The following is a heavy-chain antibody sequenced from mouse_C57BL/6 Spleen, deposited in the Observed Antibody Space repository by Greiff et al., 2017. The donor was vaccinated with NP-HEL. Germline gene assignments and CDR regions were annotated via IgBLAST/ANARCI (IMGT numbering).Heavy chain of an antibody. Sequence: DVQLVESGGGLVKPGGSLKLSCAASGFTFSSYAMSWVRQTPEKRLEWVATISDGGSYTYYPDNVKGRFTISRDNAKNNLYLQMSHLKSEDTAMYYCARALYYSNPVGYFDVWGTGTTVTVSS. CDR3: ARALYYSNPVGYFDV. J-gene: IGHJ1*03. CDR1: GFTFSSYA. CDR2: ISDGGSYT. D-gene: IGHD2-5*01. V-gene: IGHV5-4*01.